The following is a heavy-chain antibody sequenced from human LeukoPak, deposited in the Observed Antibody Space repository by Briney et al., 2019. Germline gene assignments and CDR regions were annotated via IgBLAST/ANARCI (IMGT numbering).Heavy chain of an antibody. D-gene: IGHD1-1*01. CDR1: GYNIIDYY. CDR3: AREERTTGTPSDY. Sequence: ASVKVSCKASGYNIIDYYIHWVRQAPGQGLEWMGWINPNLGGAHVAPKFQGRVTMTRDTSISTAYMELSRLRSDDTAVYYCAREERTTGTPSDYWGQGTLVTVSS. J-gene: IGHJ4*02. V-gene: IGHV1-2*02. CDR2: INPNLGGA.